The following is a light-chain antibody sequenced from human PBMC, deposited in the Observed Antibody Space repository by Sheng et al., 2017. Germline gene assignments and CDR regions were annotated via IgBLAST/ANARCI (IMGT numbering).Light chain of an antibody. Sequence: QSVLTQPPSASGTPGQRVTISCSGSSSNIGSNTVNWYQQLPGTAPKLLIYNNIQRPSGVPDRFSGSKSGTSASLAISGLQSDDEADYYCAAWDDSLNGRWVFGGGTKLTVL. CDR2: NNI. V-gene: IGLV1-44*01. J-gene: IGLJ3*02. CDR3: AAWDDSLNGRWV. CDR1: SSNIGSNT.